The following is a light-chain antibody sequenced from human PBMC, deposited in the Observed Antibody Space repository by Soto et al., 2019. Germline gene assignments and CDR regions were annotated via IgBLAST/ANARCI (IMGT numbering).Light chain of an antibody. V-gene: IGKV1-5*01. CDR3: QQLNGYLALT. CDR2: DAS. J-gene: IGKJ4*01. Sequence: DIQMTQSPSTLSASVGDRVTITCRASQSISSWLAWYQQKPGKAPKLLIYDASSLESGVPSRFSGSGSGTEFTLTISSLQPEDFATYYCQQLNGYLALTFGGGTTVEIK. CDR1: QSISSW.